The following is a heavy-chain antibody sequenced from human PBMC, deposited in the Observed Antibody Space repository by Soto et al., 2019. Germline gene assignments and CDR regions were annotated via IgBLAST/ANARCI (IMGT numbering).Heavy chain of an antibody. V-gene: IGHV1-69*13. J-gene: IGHJ4*02. CDR1: GGTFSSYA. CDR3: ASGPAIEAPDY. CDR2: IIPIFGTA. Sequence: SVKVSFKASGGTFSSYAISWVRQAPGQGLEWMGGIIPIFGTANYAQKFQGRVTITADESTSTAYMELSSLRSEDTAVYYCASGPAIEAPDYWGQGTLVTVSS.